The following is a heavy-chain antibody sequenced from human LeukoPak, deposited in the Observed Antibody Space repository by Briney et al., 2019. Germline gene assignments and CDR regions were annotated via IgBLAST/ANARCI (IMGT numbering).Heavy chain of an antibody. V-gene: IGHV1-18*01. Sequence: ASVTVSCKASGYTFTSYGISWVRQAPGQGLEWMGWISAYNGNTNYAQKLQGRVTMTTDTSTSTAYMELRSLRSDDTAVYYCAGDLRYCSGGSCPGYWGQGTLVTVSS. CDR3: AGDLRYCSGGSCPGY. J-gene: IGHJ4*02. CDR2: ISAYNGNT. CDR1: GYTFTSYG. D-gene: IGHD2-15*01.